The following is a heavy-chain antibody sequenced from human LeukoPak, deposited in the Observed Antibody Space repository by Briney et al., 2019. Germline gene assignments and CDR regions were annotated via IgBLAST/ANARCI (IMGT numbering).Heavy chain of an antibody. J-gene: IGHJ6*02. CDR1: GFTFSSYG. D-gene: IGHD1-26*01. Sequence: PGRSLRLSCAASGFTFSSYGMHWVRQAPGKGLEWVAVIWYDGSNKYYADSVKGRFTISRDNSKNTLYLQMNSLRAEDTAVYYCARDPDSGSYYYYYGMDVWGQGTTVTVSS. V-gene: IGHV3-33*08. CDR3: ARDPDSGSYYYYYGMDV. CDR2: IWYDGSNK.